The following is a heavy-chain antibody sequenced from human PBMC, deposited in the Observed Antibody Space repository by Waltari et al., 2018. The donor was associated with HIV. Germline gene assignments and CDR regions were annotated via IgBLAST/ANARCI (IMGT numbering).Heavy chain of an antibody. Sequence: EVQLVESGGGLVQPGGSLRLSCAASGFIFSNSWLNWVRQAPGKGLEGVANINQDGSEKYYVDSVKGRFTISRDNAKNSLYLQMNNLRAEDTAVYYCAGEMPTIIGDAFDIWGQGTMVTISS. D-gene: IGHD3-16*02. CDR2: INQDGSEK. CDR3: AGEMPTIIGDAFDI. CDR1: GFIFSNSW. J-gene: IGHJ3*02. V-gene: IGHV3-7*01.